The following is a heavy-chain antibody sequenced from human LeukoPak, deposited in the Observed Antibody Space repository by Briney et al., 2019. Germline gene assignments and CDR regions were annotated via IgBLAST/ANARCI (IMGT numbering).Heavy chain of an antibody. Sequence: SETLSLTCTVSGGSISSGGYYWSWIRQHPGKGLEWIGYIYYSGSTYYNPSLKSRVTISVDTSKNQFSLKLSSVTAADTAVYYCARGTVAEAARPEFFYFDYWGQGTLVTVSS. CDR1: GGSISSGGYY. CDR3: ARGTVAEAARPEFFYFDY. V-gene: IGHV4-30-4*08. CDR2: IYYSGST. J-gene: IGHJ4*02. D-gene: IGHD6-6*01.